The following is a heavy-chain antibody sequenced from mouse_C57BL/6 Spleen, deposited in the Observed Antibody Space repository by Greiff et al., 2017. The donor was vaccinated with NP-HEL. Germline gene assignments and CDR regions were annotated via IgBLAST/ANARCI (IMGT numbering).Heavy chain of an antibody. CDR1: GYAFSSYW. Sequence: QVQLQQSGAELVKPGASVKISCKASGYAFSSYWMNWVKQRPGKGLEWIGQIYPGDGATNYNGKFKGKATLTADKSSSTAYMQLSSLTSEDSAVYFCARPNWDYAMDYWGQGTSVTVSS. V-gene: IGHV1-80*01. D-gene: IGHD4-1*02. CDR2: IYPGDGAT. CDR3: ARPNWDYAMDY. J-gene: IGHJ4*01.